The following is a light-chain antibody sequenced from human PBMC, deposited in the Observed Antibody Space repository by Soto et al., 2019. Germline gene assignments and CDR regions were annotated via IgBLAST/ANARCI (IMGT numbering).Light chain of an antibody. V-gene: IGKV3-20*01. Sequence: EIVLTQSPGTLSLSPGERATLSCRASQSVGSSYLAWYQQKPGQAPRLLVYGASSRATGIPDRFSGSGSGTDFTLTISRLEPEDFAVYDCQQYGNSPLTFGGGTKVEVK. CDR3: QQYGNSPLT. CDR1: QSVGSSY. CDR2: GAS. J-gene: IGKJ4*01.